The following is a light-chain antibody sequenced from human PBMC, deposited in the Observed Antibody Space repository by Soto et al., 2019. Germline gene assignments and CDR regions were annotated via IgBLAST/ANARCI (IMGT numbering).Light chain of an antibody. CDR3: QQYGSSPPYT. CDR2: GAS. J-gene: IGKJ2*01. CDR1: HSISSTY. V-gene: IGKV3-20*01. Sequence: EIVLTQSPGTLSLSPGERATLSCRASHSISSTYLAWYQQKPGQAPRLLIYGASSRATGIPDRFSGSRSGTDFTLTINRLEPEDFAVYYCQQYGSSPPYTFGQGTKLEIK.